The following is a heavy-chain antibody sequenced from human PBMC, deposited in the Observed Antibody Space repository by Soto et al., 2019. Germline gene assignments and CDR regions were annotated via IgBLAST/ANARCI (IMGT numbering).Heavy chain of an antibody. CDR1: GFTFSNYG. Sequence: PGGSLRLSCIGSGFTFSNYGIHWVRQAPGKGLEWVAVISYDGSKQYYADSVKGRFTVSRDNSQNTLYLQMDSLRAEDTALYYCAKQRKPGTGNWNLLNWGQGTMVTV. J-gene: IGHJ4*02. D-gene: IGHD1-7*01. V-gene: IGHV3-30*18. CDR2: ISYDGSKQ. CDR3: AKQRKPGTGNWNLLN.